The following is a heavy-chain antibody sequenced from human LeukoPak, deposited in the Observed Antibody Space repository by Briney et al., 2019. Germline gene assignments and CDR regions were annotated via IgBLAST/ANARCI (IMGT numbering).Heavy chain of an antibody. CDR1: GYTFTSYY. Sequence: ASVKVSCKASGYTFTSYYMHWVRQAPGQGLEWMGIINPSGGSTSYAQEFQGRVTMTRDTSTSTVYMELSSLRSEDTAVYYCARDLYDSSGYYFSCYWGQGTLVTVSS. CDR2: INPSGGST. V-gene: IGHV1-46*01. CDR3: ARDLYDSSGYYFSCY. D-gene: IGHD3-22*01. J-gene: IGHJ4*02.